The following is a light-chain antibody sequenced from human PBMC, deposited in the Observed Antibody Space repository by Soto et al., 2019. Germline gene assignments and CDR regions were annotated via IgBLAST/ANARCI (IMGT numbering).Light chain of an antibody. CDR3: QQYGSSPPLT. CDR2: GAS. Sequence: EIVFTQSPGTLSLSPGERATLSCRASQSVSRNYLAWYQQKPGQAPRLLIYGASSRATGIPDRFSGSGSGTDFTLTISRLEPEDFVVYYCQQYGSSPPLTFGGGTKVDIK. J-gene: IGKJ4*01. CDR1: QSVSRNY. V-gene: IGKV3-20*01.